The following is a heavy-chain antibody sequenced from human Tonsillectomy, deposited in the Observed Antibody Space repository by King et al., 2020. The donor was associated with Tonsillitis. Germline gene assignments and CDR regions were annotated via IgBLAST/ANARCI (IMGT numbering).Heavy chain of an antibody. V-gene: IGHV3-23*04. CDR1: ELTFHSYG. D-gene: IGHD4-11*01. J-gene: IGHJ3*01. CDR2: ISGSGTST. Sequence: VQLVESGGGLVQPGGSLRLSCAASELTFHSYGMTWVRQAPGKVLEWVSAISGSGTSTFYADSVKGRFTISRDNSKNTLYLQMNSLRAEDTAVYYCAKGLTRVTDDAFDLWGQGTMVTGSS. CDR3: AKGLTRVTDDAFDL.